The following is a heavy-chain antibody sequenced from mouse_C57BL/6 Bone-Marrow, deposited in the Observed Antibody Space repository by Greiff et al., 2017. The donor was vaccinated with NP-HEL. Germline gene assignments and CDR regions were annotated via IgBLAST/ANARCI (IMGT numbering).Heavy chain of an antibody. Sequence: QVQLKESGPGLVQPSQSLSITCTVSGFSLTSYGVHWVRQSPGKGLEWLGVIWSGGSTDYNAAFISRLSISKDNSKSQVFFKMNSLQADDTAIYYCATGNYGYFDVWGTGTTVTVSS. CDR2: IWSGGST. J-gene: IGHJ1*03. CDR1: GFSLTSYG. CDR3: ATGNYGYFDV. D-gene: IGHD2-1*01. V-gene: IGHV2-2*01.